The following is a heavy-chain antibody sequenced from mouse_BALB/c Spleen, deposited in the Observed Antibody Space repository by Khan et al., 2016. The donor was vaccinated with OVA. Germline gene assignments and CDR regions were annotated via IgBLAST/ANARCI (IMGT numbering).Heavy chain of an antibody. V-gene: IGHV1-63*01. D-gene: IGHD2-14*01. CDR2: IYPGGGYT. CDR3: VIRGASRGTYEYFAY. Sequence: QVQLKQSGAELVRPGTSVKMSCKTSGYTFTNYWIGWVKQRPGHGLEWIGHIYPGGGYTNYNEKFKDKATLTADNSSTTAYMQLSSLTSEDSAIYYCVIRGASRGTYEYFAYWGQGTMLTVSA. CDR1: GYTFTNYW. J-gene: IGHJ2*01.